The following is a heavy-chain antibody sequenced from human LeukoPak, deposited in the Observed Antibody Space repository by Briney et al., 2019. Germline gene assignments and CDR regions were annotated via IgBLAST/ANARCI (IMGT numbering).Heavy chain of an antibody. D-gene: IGHD3-3*01. J-gene: IGHJ4*02. CDR1: GFTFSSYA. Sequence: GGSLRLSCAASGFTFSSYAMSWVRQAPGKGLEWVSAISGSGGSTYYADSVKGRFTISRDNSKNTLYLQMNSLRVEDTAVYYCAKSPAGSILYFDYWGQGTLVTVSS. CDR3: AKSPAGSILYFDY. V-gene: IGHV3-23*01. CDR2: ISGSGGST.